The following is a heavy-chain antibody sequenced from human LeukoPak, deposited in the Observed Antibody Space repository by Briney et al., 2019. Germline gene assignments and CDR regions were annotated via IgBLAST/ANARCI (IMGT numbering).Heavy chain of an antibody. J-gene: IGHJ5*02. CDR3: ARAPIVVVPAATYNWFDP. V-gene: IGHV3-21*01. D-gene: IGHD2-2*01. CDR1: GFTFRSYS. CDR2: IDPSSTYI. Sequence: PGGSLRLSCAASGFTFRSYSMNWVRQAPGKGLEWVSAIDPSSTYIYYADSVKGRFTISRDNAENSLYLQMNSLRVEDTAVYYCARAPIVVVPAATYNWFDPWGQGTLVTVSS.